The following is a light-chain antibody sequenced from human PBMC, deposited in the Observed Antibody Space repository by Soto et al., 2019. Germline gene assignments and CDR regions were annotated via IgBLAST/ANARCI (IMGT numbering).Light chain of an antibody. CDR1: SSDVGGYNS. Sequence: QSALTQPASVSGSPGQSITISCTGTSSDVGGYNSVSWYQQHPGKAPKLMIFDVSDRPSGVSNRFSASKSDNTASLTISGLQAEDEADYYCSSYTSSSHVVFGGGTQLTVL. CDR3: SSYTSSSHVV. J-gene: IGLJ2*01. CDR2: DVS. V-gene: IGLV2-14*03.